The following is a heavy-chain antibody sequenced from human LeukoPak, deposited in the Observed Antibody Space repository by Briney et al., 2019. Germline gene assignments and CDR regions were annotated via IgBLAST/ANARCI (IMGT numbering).Heavy chain of an antibody. J-gene: IGHJ4*02. CDR2: INPNSGGT. V-gene: IGHV1-2*04. CDR1: GYTFTGYY. Sequence: ASVKLSCTASGYTFTGYYMHWVRQAPGQGLEWMGWINPNSGGTNYAQKFQGWVTMTMDTSISTAYMELSRLRSDDTAVYYCARVSCSGGSCYEFDYWGQGTLVTVSS. D-gene: IGHD2-15*01. CDR3: ARVSCSGGSCYEFDY.